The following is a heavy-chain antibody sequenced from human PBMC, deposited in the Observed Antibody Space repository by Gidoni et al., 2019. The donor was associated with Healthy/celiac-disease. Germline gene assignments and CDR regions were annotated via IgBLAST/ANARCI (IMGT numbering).Heavy chain of an antibody. CDR2: ISSSSSYI. V-gene: IGHV3-21*01. J-gene: IGHJ4*02. CDR3: ARDKPSSSSWFSPFDY. D-gene: IGHD6-13*01. Sequence: EVQLVESGGGLVKPGGSLRLSCAASGFTFSSYSMNWVRQAPGKGLEWVSSISSSSSYIYYADSVKGRFTISRDNAKNSLYLQMNSLRAEDTAVYYCARDKPSSSSWFSPFDYWGQGTLVTVSS. CDR1: GFTFSSYS.